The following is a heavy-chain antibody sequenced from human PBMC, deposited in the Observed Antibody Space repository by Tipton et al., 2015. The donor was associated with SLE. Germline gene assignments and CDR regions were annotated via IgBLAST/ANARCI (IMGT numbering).Heavy chain of an antibody. V-gene: IGHV4-59*08. CDR1: GGSISTYY. D-gene: IGHD3-22*01. CDR3: ASSSGYIDDAFDI. J-gene: IGHJ3*02. Sequence: TLSLTCTVSGGSISTYYWSWIRQPPGKGLEWIGYLYYSGSTNYNPSLRSRVTISVDTSKNQFSLKLSSVTAADTAVYYCASSSGYIDDAFDIWGQGTMVTVSS. CDR2: LYYSGST.